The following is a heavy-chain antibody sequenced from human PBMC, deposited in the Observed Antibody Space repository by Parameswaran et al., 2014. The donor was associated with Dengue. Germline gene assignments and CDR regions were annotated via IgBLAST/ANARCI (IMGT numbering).Heavy chain of an antibody. Sequence: ASETLSLTCTVSGGSISVTSSPFYWAWIRQPPGKGLEWIGSIYYTGDTYYNPSPKSRFTISVDTSKSQFSLRLSSVTAADTAIYYCARQNGNYVDYWGQGTLVTVSS. CDR2: IYYTGDT. CDR1: GGSISVTSSPFY. V-gene: IGHV4-39*01. D-gene: IGHD2-8*01. J-gene: IGHJ4*02. CDR3: ARQNGNYVDY.